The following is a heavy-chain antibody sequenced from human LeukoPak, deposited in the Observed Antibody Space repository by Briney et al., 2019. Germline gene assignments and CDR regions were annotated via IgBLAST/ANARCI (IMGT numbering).Heavy chain of an antibody. CDR1: GGSISSYY. CDR2: IYYSGST. J-gene: IGHJ5*02. Sequence: PSETLSLTCTVSGGSISSYYWSWIRQPPGRGLEWIGYIYYSGSTNYNPSLKSRVSISVDTSKNQFSLKLSSVTAADTAVYYCARALYQYNWFDPWGQGTLVTVSS. D-gene: IGHD2-2*01. V-gene: IGHV4-59*01. CDR3: ARALYQYNWFDP.